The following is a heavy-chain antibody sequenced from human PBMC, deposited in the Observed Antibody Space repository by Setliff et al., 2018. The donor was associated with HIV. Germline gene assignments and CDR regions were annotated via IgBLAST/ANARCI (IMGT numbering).Heavy chain of an antibody. CDR1: GVSITNGTFY. CDR3: ARDFKRYNSPCRFDP. Sequence: SETLSLTCTVSGVSITNGTFYWNWIRQPAGKGLEWIGRIAKTGSTNYNPSLKSRLTISMDTSKNQFSLKLNSVTAAGTAVYYCARDFKRYNSPCRFDPWGPGTLVTVS. V-gene: IGHV4-61*02. J-gene: IGHJ5*02. CDR2: IAKTGST. D-gene: IGHD5-12*01.